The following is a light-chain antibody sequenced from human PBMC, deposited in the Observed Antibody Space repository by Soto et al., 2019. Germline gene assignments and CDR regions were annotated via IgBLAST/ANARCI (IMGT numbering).Light chain of an antibody. J-gene: IGKJ4*01. V-gene: IGKV3-20*01. CDR3: QQYGSSPLT. CDR1: QSVSSSY. CDR2: GAS. Sequence: IVLTQSPGTLSLSPGEIATLSCRASQSVSSSYLAWYQQRPGQAPRLLISGASSRATGIPDRFSGSGSGTDFSLTISRLEPEDFAGYYCQQYGSSPLTFGGGTKVEIK.